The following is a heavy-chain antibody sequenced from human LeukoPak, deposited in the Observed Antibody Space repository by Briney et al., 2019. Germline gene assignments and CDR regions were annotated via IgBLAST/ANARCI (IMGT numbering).Heavy chain of an antibody. J-gene: IGHJ3*02. CDR2: ISSSSTTI. Sequence: PGGSLRLSCAASGFTFSSYSMNWVRQAPGKGLEWVSYISSSSTTIYYADSVKGRFTISRDNAKNSLYLQMNSLRAEDTAVYYCARVIGGSSAFDIWGRGTMVTVSS. CDR1: GFTFSSYS. V-gene: IGHV3-48*01. D-gene: IGHD3-16*01. CDR3: ARVIGGSSAFDI.